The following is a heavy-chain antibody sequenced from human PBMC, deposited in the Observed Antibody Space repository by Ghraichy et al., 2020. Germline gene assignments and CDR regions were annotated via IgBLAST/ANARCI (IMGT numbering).Heavy chain of an antibody. Sequence: GESLNISCAASGFTFSSYAMHWVRQAPGKGLEWVAVISYDGSNKYYADSVKGRFTISRDNSKNTLYLQMNSLRAEDTAVYYCARDSLAVAGTQPDYWGQGTLVTVSS. CDR1: GFTFSSYA. CDR2: ISYDGSNK. CDR3: ARDSLAVAGTQPDY. J-gene: IGHJ4*02. V-gene: IGHV3-30-3*01. D-gene: IGHD6-19*01.